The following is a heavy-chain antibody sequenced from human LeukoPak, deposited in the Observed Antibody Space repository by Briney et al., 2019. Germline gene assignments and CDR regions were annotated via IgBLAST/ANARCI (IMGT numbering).Heavy chain of an antibody. Sequence: SETLSLTCAVSGGSISSSNWWSWVRQPPGKGLEWIGEIYHSGSTNYNPSLKSRVTISVDKSKNRFSLKLSSVTAADTAVYYCARSGGWYFPLDYWGQGTLVTVSS. J-gene: IGHJ4*02. CDR1: GGSISSSNW. D-gene: IGHD6-19*01. CDR2: IYHSGST. CDR3: ARSGGWYFPLDY. V-gene: IGHV4-4*02.